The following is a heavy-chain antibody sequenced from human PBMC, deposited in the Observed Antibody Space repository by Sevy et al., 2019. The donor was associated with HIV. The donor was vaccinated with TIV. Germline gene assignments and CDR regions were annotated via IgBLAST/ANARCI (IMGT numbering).Heavy chain of an antibody. Sequence: ASVKVSCKASGGTFSSYAISWVRQAPGQGLEWMGGIIPIFGTANYAQKFQGRVTITTDKSTSTAYMELSSLRSEDTAVYYCEGGGHSGITGTSSYMDVWGKGTTVTVS. CDR1: GGTFSSYA. D-gene: IGHD1-20*01. J-gene: IGHJ6*03. CDR3: EGGGHSGITGTSSYMDV. V-gene: IGHV1-69*05. CDR2: IIPIFGTA.